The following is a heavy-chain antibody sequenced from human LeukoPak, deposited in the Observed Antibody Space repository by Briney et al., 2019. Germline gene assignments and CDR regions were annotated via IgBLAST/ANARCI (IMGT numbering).Heavy chain of an antibody. D-gene: IGHD6-13*01. Sequence: ASVKVSCKASGYTFTGYYIHWVRQAPGQGLEWMGRINPNSGGTDFAQKFQGRVTLTRDTSITTAYMDLSKLTSDDTAVYYCVRDSGRAAANRWGQETLVTVSS. CDR1: GYTFTGYY. CDR3: VRDSGRAAANR. CDR2: INPNSGGT. V-gene: IGHV1-2*06. J-gene: IGHJ4*02.